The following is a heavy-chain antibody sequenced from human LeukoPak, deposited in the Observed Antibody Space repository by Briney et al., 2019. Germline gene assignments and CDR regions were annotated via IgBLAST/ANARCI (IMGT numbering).Heavy chain of an antibody. D-gene: IGHD6-6*01. CDR2: IYSGGST. CDR3: ARLGSSEALSAFDI. J-gene: IGHJ3*02. Sequence: GGSLRLSCAASGFTVSSNYMSWVRQAPGKGLEWVSVIYSGGSTYYADSVKGRFTISRDNSKNTLYLQMNSLRAEDTAVYYCARLGSSEALSAFDIWGQGTMVTVSS. CDR1: GFTVSSNY. V-gene: IGHV3-53*01.